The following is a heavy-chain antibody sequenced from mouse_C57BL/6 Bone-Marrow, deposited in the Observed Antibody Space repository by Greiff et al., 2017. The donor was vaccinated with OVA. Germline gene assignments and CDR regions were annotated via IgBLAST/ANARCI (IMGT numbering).Heavy chain of an antibody. CDR1: GFNIKNTY. CDR3: AVPSDCGSSHWYFDV. Sequence: VQLQQSVAELVRPGASVKLSCTASGFNIKNTYMHWVKQRPEQGLEWIGRIDPANGNTKYAPKFKGKATITADTSSNTAYLQLSSLSSEDTAIYYCAVPSDCGSSHWYFDVWGTGTTVTVSS. V-gene: IGHV14-3*01. D-gene: IGHD1-1*01. J-gene: IGHJ1*03. CDR2: IDPANGNT.